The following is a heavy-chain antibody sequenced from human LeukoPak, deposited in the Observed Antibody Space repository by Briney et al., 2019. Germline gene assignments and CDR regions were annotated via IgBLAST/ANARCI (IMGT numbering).Heavy chain of an antibody. CDR2: ISSSGSTI. J-gene: IGHJ4*02. CDR1: GFTFSSYE. CDR3: ARAPEMATIDFDY. V-gene: IGHV3-48*03. Sequence: GGSLRLSCAASGFTFSSYEMNWVRQAPGKGLEWVSYISSSGSTIYYADSVKGRFTISRDNAKNSLYLQMNSLRAEDTAVYYCARAPEMATIDFDYWGQGTLVTVSS. D-gene: IGHD5-24*01.